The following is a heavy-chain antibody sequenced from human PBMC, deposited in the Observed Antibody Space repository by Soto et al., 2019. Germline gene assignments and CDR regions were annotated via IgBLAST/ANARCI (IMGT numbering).Heavy chain of an antibody. D-gene: IGHD6-19*01. J-gene: IGHJ5*02. CDR2: IVVGSGNT. CDR3: AAYPGYSSGWGYRLGP. CDR1: GFTFTSSA. Sequence: VASVKVSCTASGFTFTSSAMQWVRQARGQRLEWIGWIVVGSGNTNYAQKFQERVTITRDMSTSTAYMELSSLRSEDTAVYYCAAYPGYSSGWGYRLGPWGQGTLVTVS. V-gene: IGHV1-58*02.